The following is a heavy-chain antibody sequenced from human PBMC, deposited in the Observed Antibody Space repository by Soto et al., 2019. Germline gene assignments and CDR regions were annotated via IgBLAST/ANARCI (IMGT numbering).Heavy chain of an antibody. CDR1: GYTFTNYG. J-gene: IGHJ5*02. V-gene: IGHV1-18*01. CDR2: INTYNGNT. Sequence: ASVKVSCKASGYTFTNYGISWVRQAPGQGLEWMGWINTYNGNTNHAQKLQGRVTMTTDTSTSTAYMELRSLRSDDTAVYYCARGVGSGSYMFRYNWFGPWGPGTLVTVSS. CDR3: ARGVGSGSYMFRYNWFGP. D-gene: IGHD3-10*01.